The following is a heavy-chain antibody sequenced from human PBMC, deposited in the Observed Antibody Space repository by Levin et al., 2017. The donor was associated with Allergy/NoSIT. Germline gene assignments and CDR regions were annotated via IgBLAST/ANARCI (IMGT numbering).Heavy chain of an antibody. D-gene: IGHD3-10*01. Sequence: GESLKISCAASGFTFSSYAMSWVRQAPGKGLEWVSAISGSDGSTYYADSVKGRLTISRDNSKNTLYLQMNSLRAEDTAVYYCAKDSGGTPRTENWGQGTLVTVSS. V-gene: IGHV3-23*01. CDR2: ISGSDGST. CDR1: GFTFSSYA. J-gene: IGHJ4*02. CDR3: AKDSGGTPRTEN.